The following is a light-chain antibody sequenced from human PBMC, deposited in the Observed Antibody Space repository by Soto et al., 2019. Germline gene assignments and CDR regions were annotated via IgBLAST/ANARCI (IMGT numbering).Light chain of an antibody. Sequence: EIVLTQSPGILSLSPGERATLSCRTSQSVSNNYLAWYQQKPGQAPRLLIYGASSRATGIPDRFSGSGSGTDFTLSISRLEPEDFAVYYCQQYSSLWTFGQGTKVYIK. J-gene: IGKJ1*01. CDR1: QSVSNNY. CDR3: QQYSSLWT. V-gene: IGKV3-20*01. CDR2: GAS.